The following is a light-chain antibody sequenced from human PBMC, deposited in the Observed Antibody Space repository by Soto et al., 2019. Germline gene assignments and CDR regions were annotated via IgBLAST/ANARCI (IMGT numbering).Light chain of an antibody. CDR1: SANIGGNS. CDR3: GSWDSSLSAYV. V-gene: IGLV1-51*01. Sequence: QSVLTHPPSVSASPGQNITISCAGSSANIGGNSVSWYQQLPGTAPKLLIYDDNKRPSGIPDRFSGSKSGTSATLGITGFQTGDEADYYCGSWDSSLSAYVFGTGTKVTVL. CDR2: DDN. J-gene: IGLJ1*01.